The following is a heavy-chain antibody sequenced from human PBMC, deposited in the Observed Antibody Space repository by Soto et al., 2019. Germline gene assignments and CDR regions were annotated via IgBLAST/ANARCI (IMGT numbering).Heavy chain of an antibody. CDR3: ARDHHSYYDTSGYYPYFDF. CDR2: IYYTGST. CDR1: GGSVNTAPYH. Sequence: ASETLSLTCTVSGGSVNTAPYHWSWIRQSPRNGLERIGNIYYTGSTNYNPSFESRVAISLDTSNNQFSLRLTSLTAADTAVYFCARDHHSYYDTSGYYPYFDFWGQGTLVTVSS. V-gene: IGHV4-61*01. J-gene: IGHJ4*02. D-gene: IGHD3-22*01.